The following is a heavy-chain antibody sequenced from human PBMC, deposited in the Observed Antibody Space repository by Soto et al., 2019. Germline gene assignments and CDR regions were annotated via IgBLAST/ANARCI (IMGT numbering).Heavy chain of an antibody. CDR1: GFTFSSYW. CDR3: ARAGSENDY. CDR2: IKQDGSER. J-gene: IGHJ4*02. D-gene: IGHD3-10*01. Sequence: EVQLVESGGGLVQPGGSLRLSCAASGFTFSSYWMSWVRQAPGKGLEWVANIKQDGSERKYVDSVKGRFTISRDNAKNSMYLQLNSLRAEATAVYYCARAGSENDYWGQGTLVTVSS. V-gene: IGHV3-7*05.